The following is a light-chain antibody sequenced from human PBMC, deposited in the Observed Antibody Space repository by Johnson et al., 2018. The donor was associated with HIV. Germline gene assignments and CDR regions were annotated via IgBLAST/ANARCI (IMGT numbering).Light chain of an antibody. Sequence: QSVLTQPPSVSAAPGQKVTISCSGSSSNIGSNSVSWYQQLPGTAPKLLIYENNKRPSGIPDRFSGSKSGTSATLGITGLQTGDEADYYCGTWDSSLSAYVFGTGTKVTAL. V-gene: IGLV1-51*02. J-gene: IGLJ1*01. CDR2: ENN. CDR1: SSNIGSNS. CDR3: GTWDSSLSAYV.